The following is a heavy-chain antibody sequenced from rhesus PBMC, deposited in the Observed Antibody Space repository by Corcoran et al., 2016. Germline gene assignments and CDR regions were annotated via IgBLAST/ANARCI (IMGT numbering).Heavy chain of an antibody. CDR2: IYGSGGSN. D-gene: IGHD5-42*01. Sequence: QVQLQESGPGLVKPSETLSLTCAVSGYSISSGYYWGWIRQPPGKGLEWIGSIYGSGGSNSLNPSLKSRVTRSVDTSKNQFSLKLSSVTAADTAVYYCARVGSSWSEWDTVGTEWYFDLWGPGTPITISS. V-gene: IGHV4S14*01. J-gene: IGHJ2*01. CDR3: ARVGSSWSEWDTVGTEWYFDL. CDR1: GYSISSGYY.